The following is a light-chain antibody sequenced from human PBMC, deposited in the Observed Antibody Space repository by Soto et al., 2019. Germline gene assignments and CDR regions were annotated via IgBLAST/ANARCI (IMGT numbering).Light chain of an antibody. CDR1: RSNIGSNY. V-gene: IGLV1-47*01. CDR3: AAWDDSLNGPV. J-gene: IGLJ3*02. Sequence: QSVLTQPPTASGTPGQRVTISCSGSRSNIGSNYVYWYQQVPGTAPKLLIYRNDQRPSGVPDRFSGSKSGTSASLAISGLRSEDEADYYCAAWDDSLNGPVFGGGTKLTVL. CDR2: RND.